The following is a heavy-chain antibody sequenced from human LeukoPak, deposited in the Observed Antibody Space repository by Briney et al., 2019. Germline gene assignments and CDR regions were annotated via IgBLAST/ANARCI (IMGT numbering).Heavy chain of an antibody. CDR1: GYSFTSYW. J-gene: IGHJ5*02. CDR3: ARPLVVRGVIENWFDP. Sequence: GEPLRISCKGSGYSFTSYWISWVRQMPGKGLEWMGRIDPSDSYTNYSPSFQGHVTISADKSISTAYLQWSSLKASDTAMYYCARPLVVRGVIENWFDPWGQGTLVTVSS. V-gene: IGHV5-10-1*01. D-gene: IGHD3-10*01. CDR2: IDPSDSYT.